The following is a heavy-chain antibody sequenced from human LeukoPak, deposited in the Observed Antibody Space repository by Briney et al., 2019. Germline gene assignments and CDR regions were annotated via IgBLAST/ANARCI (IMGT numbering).Heavy chain of an antibody. CDR3: ASLYDYGGHSDFDH. V-gene: IGHV3-7*01. J-gene: IGHJ4*02. CDR1: GFTFTSYW. CDR2: IKQDGSEK. Sequence: GGSLRLSCTASGFTFTSYWMSWGRQAPGKGLEWVANIKQDGSEKFYVDSVKGRFTISRDNAKNSLYLQMSSLRAEDTAVYYCASLYDYGGHSDFDHWGQGTLVTVSS. D-gene: IGHD4-23*01.